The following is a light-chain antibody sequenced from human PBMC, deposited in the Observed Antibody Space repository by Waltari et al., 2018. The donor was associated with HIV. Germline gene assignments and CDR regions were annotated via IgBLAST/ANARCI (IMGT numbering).Light chain of an antibody. CDR2: WAS. V-gene: IGKV4-1*01. CDR3: QQYYSTPLT. Sequence: DIVMTQSPDSLAVSRGERATINCKSSQSLLYTSYNTTYLAWYQQKPGQPPKLLIYWASTRESGVPDRFSGSGSGTDVTLTISSLQAEDVAVYYCQQYYSTPLTFGGGTKVEIK. CDR1: QSLLYTSYNTTY. J-gene: IGKJ4*01.